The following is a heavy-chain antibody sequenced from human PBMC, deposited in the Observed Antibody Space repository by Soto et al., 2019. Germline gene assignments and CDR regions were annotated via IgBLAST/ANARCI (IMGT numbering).Heavy chain of an antibody. CDR2: ISYDGSNK. J-gene: IGHJ6*03. CDR1: GFTFSSYG. D-gene: IGHD5-12*01. V-gene: IGHV3-30*18. CDR3: AKVGGYDLYYYYYMDV. Sequence: PGGSLRLSCAASGFTFSSYGMHWVRQAPGKGLEWVAVISYDGSNKYYADSVKGRFTISRDNSKNTLYLQMNSLRAEDTAVYYCAKVGGYDLYYYYYMDVWGKGTTVTVSS.